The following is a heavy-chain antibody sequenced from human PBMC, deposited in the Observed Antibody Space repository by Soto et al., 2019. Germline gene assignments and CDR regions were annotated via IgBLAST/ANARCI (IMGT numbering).Heavy chain of an antibody. CDR2: IIPIFGTA. Sequence: QVQLVQSGAEVKKPGSSVKVSCKASGGTFSSYAISWVRQAPGQVLEWMGGIIPIFGTANYAQKFQGRVTITADESTSTAYMELSRLRSEDTAVYYCARVQTYYDILTGYPDYWGQGTLVTVSS. CDR3: ARVQTYYDILTGYPDY. D-gene: IGHD3-9*01. CDR1: GGTFSSYA. J-gene: IGHJ4*02. V-gene: IGHV1-69*01.